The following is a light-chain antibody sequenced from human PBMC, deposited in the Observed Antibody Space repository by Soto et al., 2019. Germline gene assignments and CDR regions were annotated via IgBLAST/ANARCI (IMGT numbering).Light chain of an antibody. CDR1: SSDIGGYNY. CDR2: EVT. V-gene: IGLV2-14*01. J-gene: IGLJ3*02. CDR3: CSYTSSGTPV. Sequence: QSVLTQPASVSGSPGQSITMSCTGASSDIGGYNYVSWYRQHPGEAPKLMIYEVTNRPSGVSNRFSGSKSGNTASLTSSGLQSEDEADYYCCSYTSSGTPVFGGGTKLTVL.